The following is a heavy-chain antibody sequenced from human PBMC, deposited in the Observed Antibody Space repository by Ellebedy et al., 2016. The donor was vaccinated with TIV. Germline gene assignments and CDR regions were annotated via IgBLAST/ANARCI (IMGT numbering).Heavy chain of an antibody. D-gene: IGHD4-23*01. V-gene: IGHV3-21*06. CDR2: IDSSSTYI. CDR1: GFTFSSFG. CDR3: ARSTVINPEGDAYDI. Sequence: PGGSLRLSCAASGFTFSSFGMNWVRQASGKGLEWVSSIDSSSTYIYYADSVKGRFTISRDNAKNSLYLHMNSLRDEDTAVYYCARSTVINPEGDAYDIWGQGTKVTVSS. J-gene: IGHJ3*02.